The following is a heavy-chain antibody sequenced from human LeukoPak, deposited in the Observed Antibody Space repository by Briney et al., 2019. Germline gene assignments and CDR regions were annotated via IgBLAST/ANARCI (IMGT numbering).Heavy chain of an antibody. CDR1: GFTFDDYA. CDR3: AKEGVRGVYFDY. Sequence: PGRSLRLSCAASGFTFDDYAMHWVRQAPGKGLEWVSGISWNSGSIGYADSVKGRITISRDNAKNSLYLQMNSLRAEDTALYYCAKEGVRGVYFDYWGQGTLVTVSS. J-gene: IGHJ4*02. CDR2: ISWNSGSI. V-gene: IGHV3-9*01. D-gene: IGHD3-10*01.